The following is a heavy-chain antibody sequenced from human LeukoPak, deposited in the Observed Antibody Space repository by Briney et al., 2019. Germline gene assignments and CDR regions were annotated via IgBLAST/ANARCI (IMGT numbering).Heavy chain of an antibody. Sequence: SETLSLTCAVYGGSFSGYYWSWVRQPPEKGLEWIGEINHSGSTNYNPSLKSRVTISVDTSKNQFSLELTSVTAADTAVYYCARRRYDASGYYPSRGRYFDYWGQGTPVTVSS. CDR1: GGSFSGYY. CDR2: INHSGST. D-gene: IGHD3-22*01. J-gene: IGHJ4*02. CDR3: ARRRYDASGYYPSRGRYFDY. V-gene: IGHV4-34*01.